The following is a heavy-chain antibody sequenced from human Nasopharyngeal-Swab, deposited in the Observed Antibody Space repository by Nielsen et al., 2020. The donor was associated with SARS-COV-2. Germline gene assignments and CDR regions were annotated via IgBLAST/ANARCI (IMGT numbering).Heavy chain of an antibody. CDR1: GFTVSSNY. V-gene: IGHV3-21*01. J-gene: IGHJ4*02. CDR3: ARVRVVVPAALIDY. CDR2: ISSSSSYI. Sequence: GGSLRLSCAASGFTVSSNYITWVRQAPGKGLEWVSSISSSSSYIYYADSVKGRFTISRDNAKNSLYLQMNSLRAEDTAVYYCARVRVVVPAALIDYWGQGTLVTVSS. D-gene: IGHD2-2*01.